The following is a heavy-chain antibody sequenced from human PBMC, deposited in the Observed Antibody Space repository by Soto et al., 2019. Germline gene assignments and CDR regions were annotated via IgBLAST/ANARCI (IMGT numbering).Heavy chain of an antibody. CDR2: ISGSGNTI. V-gene: IGHV3-23*01. D-gene: IGHD2-2*03. CDR1: GFTFSTNA. J-gene: IGHJ4*02. CDR3: AKVGYDTFGYYLRYFDC. Sequence: GGSLRLSCATSGFTFSTNAMGWVRQAPGMGLEFVSLISGSGNTIYYADSVKGRFTISRDNSMNTVSLQMNSLRAEDTAVYYCAKVGYDTFGYYLRYFDCWGQGTLVTVSS.